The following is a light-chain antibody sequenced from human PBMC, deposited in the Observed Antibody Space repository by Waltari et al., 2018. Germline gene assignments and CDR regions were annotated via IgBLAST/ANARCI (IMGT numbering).Light chain of an antibody. CDR3: QQRNRWPRT. CDR1: QSISTD. CDR2: DAF. J-gene: IGKJ1*01. V-gene: IGKV3-11*01. Sequence: EIVLTQSPATLSLSSGERVTLLCRASQSISTDLAWYQHKPGEVPRLLIFDAFNRATGIPARFSGSGSGTDFTLTISSLEPDDSAVYYCQQRNRWPRTFGQGTKVEIK.